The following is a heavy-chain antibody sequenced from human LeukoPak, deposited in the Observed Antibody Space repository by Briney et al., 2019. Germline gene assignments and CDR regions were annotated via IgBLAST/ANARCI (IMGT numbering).Heavy chain of an antibody. CDR1: GYTFTSYG. CDR2: ISAYNGNT. Sequence: ASVKVSCKASGYTFTSYGISWVRQAPGQGLEWMGWISAYNGNTNYAQKLQGRVTMTTDTSTSTAYMELRSLGSDDTAVYYCAGGNHYYDSSGPLFDYWGQGTLVTVSS. CDR3: AGGNHYYDSSGPLFDY. J-gene: IGHJ4*02. D-gene: IGHD3-22*01. V-gene: IGHV1-18*01.